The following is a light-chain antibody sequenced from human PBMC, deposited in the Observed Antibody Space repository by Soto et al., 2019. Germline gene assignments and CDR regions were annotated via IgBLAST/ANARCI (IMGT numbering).Light chain of an antibody. CDR2: EVT. Sequence: QSALTQPPSASGSPGQSVTISCTGTTSDIGAYNYVSWYQQRPGKAPKLIIYEVTRRPSGVPDRILGSKSDTTASLTVSGLQAEDEADYYCSSFAGTNSFVFGTGTKVTVL. V-gene: IGLV2-8*01. CDR3: SSFAGTNSFV. J-gene: IGLJ1*01. CDR1: TSDIGAYNY.